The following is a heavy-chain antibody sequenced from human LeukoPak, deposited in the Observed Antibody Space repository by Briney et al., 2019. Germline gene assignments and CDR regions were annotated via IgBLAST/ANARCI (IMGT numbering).Heavy chain of an antibody. CDR1: GGSISSYY. V-gene: IGHV4-59*12. Sequence: SSETLSLTCTVSGGSISSYYWSWIRQPPGKGLEWIGYIYYSGSTNYNPSLKSRVTISVDTSKNQFSLKLSSVTAADTAVYYCARDTYYYDSSGYWADYWGQGTLVTVSS. J-gene: IGHJ4*02. CDR3: ARDTYYYDSSGYWADY. CDR2: IYYSGST. D-gene: IGHD3-22*01.